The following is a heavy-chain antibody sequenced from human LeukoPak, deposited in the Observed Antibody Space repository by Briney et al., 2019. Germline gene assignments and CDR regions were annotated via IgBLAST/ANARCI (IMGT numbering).Heavy chain of an antibody. CDR2: IRGSGDRT. D-gene: IGHD2-15*01. CDR1: GFTFSSYA. Sequence: GGSLRLSCAASGFTFSSYAMSWVRQAPGKGLEWVSAIRGSGDRTHYADSVKGRFTISRDNSKNTLYLQMNSLRAEDTAVYYCAKHQVVAATGYFDYWGQGTLVTVSS. CDR3: AKHQVVAATGYFDY. V-gene: IGHV3-23*01. J-gene: IGHJ4*02.